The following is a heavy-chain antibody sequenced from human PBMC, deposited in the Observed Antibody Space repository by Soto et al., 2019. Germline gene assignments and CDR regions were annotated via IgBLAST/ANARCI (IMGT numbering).Heavy chain of an antibody. CDR3: ARGPSGDKVHY. V-gene: IGHV4-61*05. D-gene: IGHD7-27*01. CDR2: IYYSGST. Sequence: SETLSLTCTVSGGSISSSSYYWGWIRQPPGKGLEWIGYIYYSGSTNYNPSLKSRVTISVDTSKNQFSLKLSSVTAADTAVYYCARGPSGDKVHYWGQGALVTVSS. CDR1: GGSISSSSYY. J-gene: IGHJ4*02.